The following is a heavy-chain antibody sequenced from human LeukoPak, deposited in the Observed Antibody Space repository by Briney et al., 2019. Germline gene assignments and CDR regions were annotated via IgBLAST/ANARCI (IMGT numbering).Heavy chain of an antibody. CDR1: GFTFSSYG. CDR2: IWYDGSNK. Sequence: GGSLRLSCAASGFTFSSYGMHWVRQAPGKGLEWVAVIWYDGSNKYYADSVKGRFTISRDNFKNTLYLQMNSLRAEDTAVYYCARDSLVVVPAARGRGYLFDYWGQGTLVTVSS. D-gene: IGHD2-2*01. V-gene: IGHV3-33*01. CDR3: ARDSLVVVPAARGRGYLFDY. J-gene: IGHJ4*02.